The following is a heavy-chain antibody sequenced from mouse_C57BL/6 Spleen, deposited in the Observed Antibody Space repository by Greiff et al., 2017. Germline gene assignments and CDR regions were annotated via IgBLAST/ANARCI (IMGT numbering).Heavy chain of an antibody. J-gene: IGHJ2*01. CDR2: LYPGSGST. CDR1: GYTFTSYW. D-gene: IGHD2-4*01. CDR3: AREGLRRTGFDY. Sequence: QVQLQQSGAELVKPGASVKMSCKASGYTFTSYWITWVKQRPGQGLEWIGDLYPGSGSTNYNEKFKSKATLTVDTSSSTAYMQLSSLTSEDSAVYYCAREGLRRTGFDYWGQGTTLTVSS. V-gene: IGHV1-55*01.